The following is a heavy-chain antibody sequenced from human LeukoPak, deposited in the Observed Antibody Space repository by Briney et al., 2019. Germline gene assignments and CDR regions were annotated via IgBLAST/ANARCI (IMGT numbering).Heavy chain of an antibody. D-gene: IGHD5-12*01. Sequence: GGSLRLSCAASGFTFSDYYMNWIRQAPGKGLEWLSYISSSGGTIYYADSVKGRFTISRDNAKNSLYLQMNSLTAEDTAVYYWARGGADIASWGQGTLVTVSS. J-gene: IGHJ5*02. CDR1: GFTFSDYY. CDR2: ISSSGGTI. CDR3: ARGGADIAS. V-gene: IGHV3-11*01.